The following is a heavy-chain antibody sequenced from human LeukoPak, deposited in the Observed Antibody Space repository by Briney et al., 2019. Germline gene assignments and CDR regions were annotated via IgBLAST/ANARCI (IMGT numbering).Heavy chain of an antibody. CDR2: ISSSGSTI. CDR1: GFTFSSYE. CDR3: ACLRGPSDY. D-gene: IGHD4-17*01. V-gene: IGHV3-48*03. J-gene: IGHJ4*02. Sequence: GGSLRLSCAASGFTFSSYEMNWVRQAPGKGLEWVSYISSSGSTIYYADSVEGRFTISRDNTKNSLYLQMDSLTADDTAVYFCACLRGPSDYWGQGTLVTVSS.